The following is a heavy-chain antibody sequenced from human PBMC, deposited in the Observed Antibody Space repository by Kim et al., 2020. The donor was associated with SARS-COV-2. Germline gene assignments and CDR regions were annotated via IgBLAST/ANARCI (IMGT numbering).Heavy chain of an antibody. CDR1: GFTFSVHH. V-gene: IGHV3-13*01. J-gene: IGHJ1*01. D-gene: IGHD2-2*01. CDR3: ARGVRCYSTTAYFFAF. Sequence: GGSLRLSCEASGFTFSVHHMHWVRQIPGRGLEWIAAIGSTGASSYPASAMGRFTISSENTGNSIHLLINNLIAGDTAVYFFARGVRCYSTTAYFFAFWG. CDR2: IGSTGAS.